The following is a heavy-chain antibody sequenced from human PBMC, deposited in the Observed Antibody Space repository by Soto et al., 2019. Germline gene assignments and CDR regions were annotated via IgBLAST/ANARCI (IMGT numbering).Heavy chain of an antibody. J-gene: IGHJ4*02. CDR2: ISGSGGST. CDR3: AKDVLRIAAAGTFDY. D-gene: IGHD6-13*01. V-gene: IGHV3-23*01. Sequence: GGSLRLSCAASGFTFSSYAMSWVRQAPGKGLEWVSAISGSGGSTYYADSVKGRFTISRDNSKNTLYMQMNSLGAEDTAVYYCAKDVLRIAAAGTFDYWGQGTLVTVSS. CDR1: GFTFSSYA.